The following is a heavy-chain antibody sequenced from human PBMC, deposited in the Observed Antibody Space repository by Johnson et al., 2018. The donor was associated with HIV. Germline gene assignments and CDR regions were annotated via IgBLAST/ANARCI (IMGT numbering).Heavy chain of an antibody. CDR3: ASSQGSGEGAFDI. J-gene: IGHJ3*02. CDR1: GFTFSSYA. V-gene: IGHV3-23*04. CDR2: ISWNSGSI. Sequence: VQLVESGGGLVQPGGSLRLSCAASGFTFSSYAMSWVRQAPGKGLEWVSGISWNSGSIDYVESVKGRSTISRDTAKNSLLLQMNSLRAEDTAVYYCASSQGSGEGAFDIWGQGTRVTVSS. D-gene: IGHD2-21*01.